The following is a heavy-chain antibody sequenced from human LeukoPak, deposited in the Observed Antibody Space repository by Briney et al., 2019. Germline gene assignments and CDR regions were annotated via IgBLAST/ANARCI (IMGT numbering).Heavy chain of an antibody. Sequence: GGSLRLSCAASGFTFYSYGMSWVRQAPGKGLEWVSGISGSGGTTYYADSVKGRFTITRDNTRNTVYLQMNSLRAEDTAVYYCAKDVKTLDAFDIWGRGTMVAVSS. J-gene: IGHJ3*02. CDR3: AKDVKTLDAFDI. V-gene: IGHV3-23*01. CDR1: GFTFYSYG. CDR2: ISGSGGTT.